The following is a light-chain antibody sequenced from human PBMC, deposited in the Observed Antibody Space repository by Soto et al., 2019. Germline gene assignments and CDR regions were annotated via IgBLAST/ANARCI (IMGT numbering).Light chain of an antibody. CDR3: QQRSSWPLGG. CDR2: DAS. CDR1: QSVSSY. J-gene: IGKJ2*03. Sequence: EIVLTQSPATLSLSPGERATLSCRASQSVSSYLAWYQQKPGQAPRLLIYDASNRATGIPARFSGSGSGTDFTITISSVEPEDFAVYYCQQRSSWPLGGFGQGTKLEIK. V-gene: IGKV3-11*01.